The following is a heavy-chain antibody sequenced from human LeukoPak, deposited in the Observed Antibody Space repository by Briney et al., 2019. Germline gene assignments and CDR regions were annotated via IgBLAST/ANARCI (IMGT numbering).Heavy chain of an antibody. CDR3: ASLGSSGYSAHFDY. V-gene: IGHV3-21*01. CDR2: ISSSRSYI. CDR1: GFTFSSYS. J-gene: IGHJ4*02. Sequence: AGGSLRLSCAASGFTFSSYSMNWVRQAPGKGLEWVSSISSSRSYIYYADSVKGRFTISRDNAKNSLYLQMNSLRAEDTAVYYCASLGSSGYSAHFDYWGQGTLVTVSS. D-gene: IGHD3-22*01.